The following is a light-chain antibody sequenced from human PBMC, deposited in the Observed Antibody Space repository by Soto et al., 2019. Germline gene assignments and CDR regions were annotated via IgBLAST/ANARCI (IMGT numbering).Light chain of an antibody. CDR2: TLS. V-gene: IGKV1-9*01. CDR3: MQRLEFPLT. J-gene: IGKJ4*01. CDR1: QGISSY. Sequence: IPLTQSPSSLSASVGDRVTITCRASQGISSYLAWYQQKPGKAPKLLIYTLSSRASGVPDRFSGSGSGTDFTLKISRVEAEDVGVYYCMQRLEFPLTFGGGTRVEI.